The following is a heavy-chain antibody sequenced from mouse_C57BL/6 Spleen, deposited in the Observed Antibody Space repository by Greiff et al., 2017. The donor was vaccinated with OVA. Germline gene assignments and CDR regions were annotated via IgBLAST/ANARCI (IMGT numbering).Heavy chain of an antibody. Sequence: QVQLQQPGAELVKPGASVKMSCKASGYTFTSYWITWVKQRPGQGLEWIGEIYPGSGSTNYNEKFKSKATLTVDTSSSTAYMQLSSLTSEDSAVYDCERGEGYDYDVAYWGQGTLVTVSA. CDR2: IYPGSGST. CDR1: GYTFTSYW. J-gene: IGHJ3*01. D-gene: IGHD2-4*01. CDR3: ERGEGYDYDVAY. V-gene: IGHV1-55*01.